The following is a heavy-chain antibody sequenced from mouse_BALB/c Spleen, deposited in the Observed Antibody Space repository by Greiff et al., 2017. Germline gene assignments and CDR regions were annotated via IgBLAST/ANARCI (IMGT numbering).Heavy chain of an antibody. V-gene: IGHV5-6-2*01. CDR3: ARHENGNYEYYAMDY. J-gene: IGHJ4*01. CDR1: GFTFSSYY. CDR2: INSNGGST. Sequence: VQLKQSGGGLVKLGGSLKLSCAASGFTFSSYYMSWVRQTPEKRLELVAAINSNGGSTYYPDTVKGRFTISRDNAKNTLYLQMSSLKSEDTALYYCARHENGNYEYYAMDYWGQGTSVTVSS. D-gene: IGHD2-1*01.